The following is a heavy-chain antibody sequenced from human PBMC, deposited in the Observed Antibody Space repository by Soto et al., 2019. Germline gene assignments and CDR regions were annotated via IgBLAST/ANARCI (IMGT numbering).Heavy chain of an antibody. J-gene: IGHJ4*02. CDR2: INSNGGST. D-gene: IGHD5-12*01. CDR3: ARTRGYAFDY. Sequence: PGGSLRLSCAASGFTFSSYAMHWVRQAPGKGLEYVSVINSNGGSTDYANSVKGRFTISRDNSKNTLYLQMGSLRAEDMAVYYCARTRGYAFDYWGRGTLVTVSS. V-gene: IGHV3-64*01. CDR1: GFTFSSYA.